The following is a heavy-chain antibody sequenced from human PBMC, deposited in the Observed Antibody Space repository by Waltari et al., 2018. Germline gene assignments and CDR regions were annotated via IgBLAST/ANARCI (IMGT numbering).Heavy chain of an antibody. J-gene: IGHJ6*02. CDR3: AKDRGYCTNGVCYDYYYGMDV. CDR2: ISGSGGST. CDR1: GFTFSSYA. V-gene: IGHV3-23*01. Sequence: EVQLLESGGGLVQPGGSLRLSCAASGFTFSSYAMSWVRQAPGKGLEWVSAISGSGGSTYYADSVKGRFTISRDKSKNTLYLQMNSLRAEDTAVYYCAKDRGYCTNGVCYDYYYGMDVWGQGTTVTVSS. D-gene: IGHD2-8*01.